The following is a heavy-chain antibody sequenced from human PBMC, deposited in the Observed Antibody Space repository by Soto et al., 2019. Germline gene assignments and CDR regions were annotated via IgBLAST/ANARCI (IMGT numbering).Heavy chain of an antibody. Sequence: GGSLRLSCAASGFTFSSYGIHWVRQAPGKGLEWVAVISHDGSKTNYADSVKGRFTISRDNAKNTLYLQMNSLRAEDTAVYYCTSGPPMYCSSSSCYASPFDYWGQGTLVTVSS. CDR1: GFTFSSYG. CDR2: ISHDGSKT. CDR3: TSGPPMYCSSSSCYASPFDY. J-gene: IGHJ4*02. D-gene: IGHD2-2*01. V-gene: IGHV3-30*03.